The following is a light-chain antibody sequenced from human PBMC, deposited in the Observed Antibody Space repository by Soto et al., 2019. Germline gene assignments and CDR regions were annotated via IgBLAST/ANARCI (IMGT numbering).Light chain of an antibody. CDR2: GAS. CDR3: QQYNNWPIT. V-gene: IGKV3-15*01. CDR1: QSFSSN. Sequence: EIVMTQSPATLSVSPGERATLSCMASQSFSSNLAWYQQTPGQAPRLLIYGASTRATGIPARFSGSGSGTEFTLTINSLQSEDFAVYYCQQYNNWPITFGQGTRLEIK. J-gene: IGKJ5*01.